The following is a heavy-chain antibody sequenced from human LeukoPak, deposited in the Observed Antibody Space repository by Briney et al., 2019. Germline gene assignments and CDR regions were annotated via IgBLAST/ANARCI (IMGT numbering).Heavy chain of an antibody. J-gene: IGHJ6*03. Sequence: SETLSLTCTVSGGSISSSSYYWGWIRQPPGKGLEWIGSIYYSGSTYYNPSLKTRATIPVDTSKNQFSLKLSSVTAADTAVYYCARRHYYDSSGDNYYYYMDVWGQGTMVTVSS. CDR3: ARRHYYDSSGDNYYYYMDV. CDR1: GGSISSSSYY. CDR2: IYYSGST. D-gene: IGHD3-22*01. V-gene: IGHV4-39*01.